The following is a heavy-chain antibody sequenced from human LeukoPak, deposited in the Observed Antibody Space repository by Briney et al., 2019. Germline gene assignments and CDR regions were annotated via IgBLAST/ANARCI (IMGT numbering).Heavy chain of an antibody. CDR1: GYTFSDYY. D-gene: IGHD6-6*01. CDR3: ARAGDMYSSSSEAGY. Sequence: ASVKVSCKASGYTFSDYYIHWVRQAPGQGLEWMGWINPNSGGTNYAQKFQGRVTMTRDTSISTAYMELSRLRSDDTAVYYCARAGDMYSSSSEAGYWGQGTLVTVSS. V-gene: IGHV1-2*02. J-gene: IGHJ4*02. CDR2: INPNSGGT.